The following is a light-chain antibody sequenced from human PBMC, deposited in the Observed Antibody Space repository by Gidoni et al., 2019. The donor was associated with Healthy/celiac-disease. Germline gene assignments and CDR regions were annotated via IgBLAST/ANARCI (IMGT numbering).Light chain of an antibody. CDR2: DAS. J-gene: IGKJ3*01. CDR1: QDMSNY. Sequence: DIQMTQYQSSLSASVVDRVTITCQASQDMSNYLNWYQQKQGKDPKLLIYDASNLETGVLSMFIGCGSGTDFTFTISSLQPEDIATYYCQQYDNLLLFTFGPGTKVDIK. V-gene: IGKV1-33*01. CDR3: QQYDNLLLFT.